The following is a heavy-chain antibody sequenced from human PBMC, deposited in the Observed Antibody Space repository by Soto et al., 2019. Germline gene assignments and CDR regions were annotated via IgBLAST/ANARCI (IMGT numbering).Heavy chain of an antibody. D-gene: IGHD1-20*01. CDR2: IYYSGST. CDR1: GGSVSSGSYY. J-gene: IGHJ6*02. Sequence: SETLSLTCTVSGGSVSSGSYYWSWIRQPPGKGLEWIGYIYYSGSTNYNPSLKSRVTISVDTAKNQFSLKLSSVTAADTAVYYCARGYHLPKLYYYYGMDVWGQGTTVTVYS. CDR3: ARGYHLPKLYYYYGMDV. V-gene: IGHV4-61*01.